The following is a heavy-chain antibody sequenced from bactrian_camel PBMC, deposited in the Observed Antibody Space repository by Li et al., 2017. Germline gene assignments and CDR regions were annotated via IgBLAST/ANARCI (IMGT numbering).Heavy chain of an antibody. CDR3: AADENGGSWYTREFTY. Sequence: HVQLVESGGGLVQPGGSLVLSCAASGFTFSYYYMSWVRQAPGKGLEWVSSIYSDGSNGYIADSVKGRFTMSRDNAKNTVYLQMNSLKPEDTAIYYCAADENGGSWYTREFTYWGQGTQFTVS. CDR2: IYSDGSNG. CDR1: GFTFSYYY. D-gene: IGHD6*01. V-gene: IGHV3-2*01. J-gene: IGHJ4*01.